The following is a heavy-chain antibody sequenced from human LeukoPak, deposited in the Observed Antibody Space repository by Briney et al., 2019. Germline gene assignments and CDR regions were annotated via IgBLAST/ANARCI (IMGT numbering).Heavy chain of an antibody. Sequence: GGSLRLSCGASGFTFSSSAMHWVRQGPGKGLEWVAYIAHHGNNKYYADSVKGRFTISRDNSRGSLYLQMNSLRADDTAVYYCAKDGSWSCTDWGQGTLVRVSS. V-gene: IGHV3-30*02. CDR3: AKDGSWSCTD. CDR1: GFTFSSSA. CDR2: IAHHGNNK. J-gene: IGHJ4*02. D-gene: IGHD2-8*02.